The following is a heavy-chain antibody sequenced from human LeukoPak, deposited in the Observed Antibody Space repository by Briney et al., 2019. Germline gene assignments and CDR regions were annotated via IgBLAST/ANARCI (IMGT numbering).Heavy chain of an antibody. CDR2: ITHTGRI. J-gene: IGHJ4*02. Sequence: SETLSLTCAVYGGSFSPYYWSWIRQAPGKGLEWIGEITHTGRINYNPSLKSRVTISLDTSTNHFSLNLTSVTAADTAVFYCARALSAAGDFDYWGQGTLVTVSS. V-gene: IGHV4-34*01. CDR1: GGSFSPYY. CDR3: ARALSAAGDFDY. D-gene: IGHD2-8*02.